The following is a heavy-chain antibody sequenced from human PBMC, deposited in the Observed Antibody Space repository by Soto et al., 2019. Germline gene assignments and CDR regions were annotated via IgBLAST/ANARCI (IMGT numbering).Heavy chain of an antibody. CDR3: ARDKKTSGNPNYFYYALDV. J-gene: IGHJ6*02. Sequence: QVQLVESGGGVVQPGRSLTLSCAASGFTFNTFGMHGVRQAPGKGLEWVAVIWNDGSNRYYGDSVKGRFAISRDNSKNSLYLEMNSLRAEDTAIYYCARDKKTSGNPNYFYYALDVWGQGTTVSVSS. CDR1: GFTFNTFG. V-gene: IGHV3-33*01. D-gene: IGHD3-3*01. CDR2: IWNDGSNR.